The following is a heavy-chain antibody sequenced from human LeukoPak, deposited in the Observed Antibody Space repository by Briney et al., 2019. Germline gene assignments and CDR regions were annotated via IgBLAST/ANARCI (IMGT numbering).Heavy chain of an antibody. CDR2: ICWNSGSI. CDR1: GFTFDDYA. Sequence: GGSLRLSCAASGFTFDDYAMHWVRQAPWKGLEWVSGICWNSGSIGYADSVKGRFTISRDNAKNSLYLQMNSLRAEDTALYYCAKDPQHIAAAGYLDYWGQGTLVTVSS. D-gene: IGHD6-13*01. CDR3: AKDPQHIAAAGYLDY. J-gene: IGHJ4*02. V-gene: IGHV3-9*01.